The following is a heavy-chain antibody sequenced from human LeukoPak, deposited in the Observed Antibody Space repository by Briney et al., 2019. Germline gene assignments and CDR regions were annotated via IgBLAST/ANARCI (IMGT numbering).Heavy chain of an antibody. D-gene: IGHD2-15*01. CDR2: ISNDGSNK. CDR3: AKVKDPYEVLYWFDP. J-gene: IGHJ5*02. Sequence: GGSLRLSCAASGFTFSNYAMHWVRQAPGKGLEWVAVISNDGSNKYYADSLKGRFTISRDNSKNTLYLQVNSLIPEDTAVYYCAKVKDPYEVLYWFDPWGQGTLVTVSS. CDR1: GFTFSNYA. V-gene: IGHV3-30-3*01.